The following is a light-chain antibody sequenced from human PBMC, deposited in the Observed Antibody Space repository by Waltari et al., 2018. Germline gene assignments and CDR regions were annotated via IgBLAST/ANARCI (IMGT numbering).Light chain of an antibody. V-gene: IGLV3-21*02. CDR3: QVWDNSGDPFGV. CDR1: NIGLQS. CDR2: ENT. Sequence: SYVLTQPPSVSVAPGQTARITCGGNNIGLQSGHWYQHKPGQAPVLVVYENTDRPSGIPERFSGSNSGNTATLTISRVEAGDEASYYCQVWDNSGDPFGVFGGGTELTVL. J-gene: IGLJ3*02.